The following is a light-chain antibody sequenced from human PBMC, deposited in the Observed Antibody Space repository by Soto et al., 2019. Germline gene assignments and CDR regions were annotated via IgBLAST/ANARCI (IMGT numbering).Light chain of an antibody. CDR1: QTISSW. Sequence: DIQMTQSPSTLSGSVGDRVTITCRASQTISSWLAWYQQKPGKAPKLLIYKASTLKSGVPSRFSGSGSGTEFTLTISSLQPDDFAMYHCQQYGNSPRVTFGGGTKVDIK. V-gene: IGKV1-5*03. CDR2: KAS. J-gene: IGKJ4*01. CDR3: QQYGNSPRVT.